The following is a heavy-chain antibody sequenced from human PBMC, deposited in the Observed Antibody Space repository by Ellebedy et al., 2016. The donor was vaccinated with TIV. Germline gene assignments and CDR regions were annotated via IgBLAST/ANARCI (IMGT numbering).Heavy chain of an antibody. CDR2: LIPMYGKT. V-gene: IGHV1-69*13. CDR3: ARGEYKNWFDP. Sequence: AASVKVSCKASGYSFTGYYMNWVRQAPGQGLEWMGTLIPMYGKTNYAQKLQGRVTIAADESTNTAFMELSSLKSEDTAIYYCARGEYKNWFDPWGQGTLVTVSS. J-gene: IGHJ5*02. CDR1: GYSFTGYY. D-gene: IGHD1-1*01.